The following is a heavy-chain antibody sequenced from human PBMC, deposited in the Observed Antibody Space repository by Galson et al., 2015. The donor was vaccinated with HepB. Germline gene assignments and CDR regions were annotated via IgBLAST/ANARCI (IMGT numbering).Heavy chain of an antibody. D-gene: IGHD3-3*01. V-gene: IGHV3-74*01. Sequence: SLRLSCAASGFTLRSHWMHWVRHAPGRGLMWVSRIENDGSETSYADSVKGRFTISRDNGKNTLYLQMNSLRAEDTAVYYCSTIFDSPSDSPSDSWGQGTLVTVSS. J-gene: IGHJ4*02. CDR1: GFTLRSHW. CDR3: STIFDSPSDSPSDS. CDR2: IENDGSET.